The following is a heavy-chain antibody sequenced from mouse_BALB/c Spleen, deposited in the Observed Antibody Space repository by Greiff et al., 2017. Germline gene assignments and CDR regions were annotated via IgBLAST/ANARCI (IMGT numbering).Heavy chain of an antibody. CDR2: IWGDGST. V-gene: IGHV2-6-7*01. CDR3: ARDGILRLQGYAMDY. CDR1: GFSLTGYG. J-gene: IGHJ4*01. D-gene: IGHD1-2*01. Sequence: QVQLKQSGPGLVAPSQSLSITCTVSGFSLTGYGVNWVRQPPGKGLEWLGMIWGDGSTDYNSAPKSSLSIIKDNSKSQVFLKMNRLQTDDTARYYCARDGILRLQGYAMDYWGQGTSVTVSS.